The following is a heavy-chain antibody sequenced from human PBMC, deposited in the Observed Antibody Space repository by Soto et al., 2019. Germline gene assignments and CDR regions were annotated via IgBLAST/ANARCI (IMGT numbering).Heavy chain of an antibody. Sequence: QLQLQESGPGLVKPSETRSLTCTVSGDSISSNNYHWGWIRQPPGKGLEWIGSMYHSGNTYHNPSLKSRVTISVDTSKNQLSLNLRSVTAADTAVYYCARHRGPTGPNYWGQGTLVTVSS. CDR3: ARHRGPTGPNY. CDR2: MYHSGNT. CDR1: GDSISSNNYH. V-gene: IGHV4-39*01. D-gene: IGHD3-10*01. J-gene: IGHJ4*02.